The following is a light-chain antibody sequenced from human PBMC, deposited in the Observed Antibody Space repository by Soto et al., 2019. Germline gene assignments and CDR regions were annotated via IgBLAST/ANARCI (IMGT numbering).Light chain of an antibody. J-gene: IGKJ3*01. V-gene: IGKV3D-15*01. CDR2: GAS. CDR1: QSVSSN. Sequence: EIVMTQSPATLSVSPGERATLSCRASQSVSSNLAWYQQKPGQAPRLLIFGASTRATGIPARFSGSGSGTEFTLTISSRQSEDFAVYYCQQYNTWPRTFGPGTKVDIK. CDR3: QQYNTWPRT.